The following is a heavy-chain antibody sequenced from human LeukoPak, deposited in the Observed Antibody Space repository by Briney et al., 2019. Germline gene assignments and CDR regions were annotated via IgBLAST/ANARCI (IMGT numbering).Heavy chain of an antibody. CDR2: ISYDGSNK. D-gene: IGHD2-2*01. CDR1: GFTFNSYG. Sequence: GGSLRLSCAASGFTFNSYGMHWVRQAPGKGLEWVAVISYDGSNKYYADSVKGRFTISRDNSKNTLYLQMNSLRVEDTAVYYCARELVPASHYYFGMDVLGQRTTVTVSS. CDR3: ARELVPASHYYFGMDV. V-gene: IGHV3-30*03. J-gene: IGHJ6*02.